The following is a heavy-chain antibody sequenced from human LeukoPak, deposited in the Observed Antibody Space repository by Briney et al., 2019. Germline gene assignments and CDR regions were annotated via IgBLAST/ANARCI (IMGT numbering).Heavy chain of an antibody. CDR2: ISYDGSNK. D-gene: IGHD5-12*01. Sequence: PGRSLRLSCAASGFTFSSYAMHWVRQAPGKGLEWVAVISYDGSNKYYADSVKGRFTISRDNAKNSLYLQMNSLRAEDTAVYYCARTYERGAFDIWGQGTMVTVSS. J-gene: IGHJ3*02. CDR3: ARTYERGAFDI. V-gene: IGHV3-30-3*01. CDR1: GFTFSSYA.